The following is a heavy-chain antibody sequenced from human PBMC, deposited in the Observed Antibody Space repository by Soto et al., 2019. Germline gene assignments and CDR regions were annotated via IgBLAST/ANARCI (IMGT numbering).Heavy chain of an antibody. D-gene: IGHD6-13*01. CDR3: ARGAASGSMTNYYGMDV. J-gene: IGHJ6*02. Sequence: VGSLRLSCAASGFTFSNDGMHRVRQAPGKGLEWVAVIWYDGSNKYYADSVKGRFTISRDNSKNTLYLQMNSLRAEDTAVYYCARGAASGSMTNYYGMDVWGQGTTVTVSS. CDR2: IWYDGSNK. V-gene: IGHV3-33*01. CDR1: GFTFSNDG.